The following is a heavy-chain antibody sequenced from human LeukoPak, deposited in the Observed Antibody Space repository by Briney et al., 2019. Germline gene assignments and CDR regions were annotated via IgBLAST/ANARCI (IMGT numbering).Heavy chain of an antibody. CDR3: AKFSAASRAFDY. Sequence: GGSLRLSCAASGFTFDDYAMHWVRQAPGKGLEWASGISWNSGSIGYADSVKGRFTISRDNAKNSLYLQMNSLRAEDTALYYCAKFSAASRAFDYWGQGTLVTVSS. CDR1: GFTFDDYA. D-gene: IGHD6-13*01. CDR2: ISWNSGSI. J-gene: IGHJ4*02. V-gene: IGHV3-9*01.